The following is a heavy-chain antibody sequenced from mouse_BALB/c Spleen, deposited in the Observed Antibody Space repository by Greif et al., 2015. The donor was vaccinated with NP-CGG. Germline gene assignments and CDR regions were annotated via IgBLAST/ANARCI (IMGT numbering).Heavy chain of an antibody. CDR2: IWAGGST. CDR3: ARDRPLYYYGSSRYFDV. D-gene: IGHD1-1*01. Sequence: VQLQQSGPGLVAPSQSLSITCTVSGFSLTSYGVHWVRQPPGKGLEWLGVIWAGGSTNYNSALMSRLSISKDNSKSXVFLKMNSLQTDDTAMYYCARDRPLYYYGSSRYFDVWGAGTTVTVSS. V-gene: IGHV2-9*02. CDR1: GFSLTSYG. J-gene: IGHJ1*01.